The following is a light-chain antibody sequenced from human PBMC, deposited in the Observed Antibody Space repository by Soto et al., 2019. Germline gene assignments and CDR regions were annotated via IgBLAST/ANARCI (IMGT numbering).Light chain of an antibody. CDR1: QSVRIN. V-gene: IGKV3-15*01. Sequence: EIVMTQSPATLAVSPGERATLSCRASQSVRINVAWYQQKNGQAPRLLVYGASTRASGIPDRFSGSGSGTEFTLTISSLQSEDFAVYYCQEYSKWPSRTFGPGTKVEI. J-gene: IGKJ1*01. CDR2: GAS. CDR3: QEYSKWPSRT.